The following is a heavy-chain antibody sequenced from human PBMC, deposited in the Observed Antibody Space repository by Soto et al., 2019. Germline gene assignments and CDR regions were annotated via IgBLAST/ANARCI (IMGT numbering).Heavy chain of an antibody. J-gene: IGHJ4*02. Sequence: GGSLRLSCAVSGFTFDDYAMHWLRQAPGKCLEWVAGIIWNSAYIVYADSVKGRFTISRDNAKNSLHLQMDSLRAEDTALYYCVKDSAVSGVRQGLDFWGRGXLVTVYS. CDR1: GFTFDDYA. D-gene: IGHD6-19*01. V-gene: IGHV3-9*01. CDR2: IIWNSAYI. CDR3: VKDSAVSGVRQGLDF.